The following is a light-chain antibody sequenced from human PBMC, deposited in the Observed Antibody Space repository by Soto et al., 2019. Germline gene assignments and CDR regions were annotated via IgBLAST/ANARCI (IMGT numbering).Light chain of an antibody. CDR3: QQYNKWPLT. Sequence: EIVMTQSPVTLSVSPGERATLSCRASQSISSNLAWYQQKPGQAPRLLIYGASTRATGFPARFSGSGSGTEFTLTLNSLQSEDFSVYYCQQYNKWPLTCGGGTKVGIK. CDR1: QSISSN. CDR2: GAS. V-gene: IGKV3-15*01. J-gene: IGKJ4*01.